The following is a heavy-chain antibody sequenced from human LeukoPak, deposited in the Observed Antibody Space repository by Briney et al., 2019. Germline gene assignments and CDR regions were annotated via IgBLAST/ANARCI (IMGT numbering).Heavy chain of an antibody. V-gene: IGHV1-2*06. Sequence: GASVKVSCKASGYTLTGYYMHWVRQAPGQGLEWMGRINPNSGGTNYAQKFQGRVTMTRDTSISTAYMELSRLRSDDTAVYYCAKVVTGYCSTTSCPFDSWGQGTLVTVSS. D-gene: IGHD2-2*01. CDR3: AKVVTGYCSTTSCPFDS. CDR2: INPNSGGT. CDR1: GYTLTGYY. J-gene: IGHJ4*02.